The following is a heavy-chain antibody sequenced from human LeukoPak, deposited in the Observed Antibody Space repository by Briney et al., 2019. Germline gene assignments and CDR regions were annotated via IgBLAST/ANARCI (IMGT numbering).Heavy chain of an antibody. CDR3: ARERVGGRTLYYFDY. CDR2: IKQDGSEK. Sequence: GGSLRLSCAASGFTFSSYWMSWVRQAPGKGLEWVANIKQDGSEKYYVDSVKGRFTISRDNAKNSLYLQMNSLRAEDTAVYYCARERVGGRTLYYFDYWGQGTLVTVSS. V-gene: IGHV3-7*03. D-gene: IGHD1-26*01. J-gene: IGHJ4*02. CDR1: GFTFSSYW.